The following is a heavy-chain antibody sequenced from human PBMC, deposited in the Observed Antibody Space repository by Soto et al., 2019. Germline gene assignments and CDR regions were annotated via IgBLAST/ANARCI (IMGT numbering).Heavy chain of an antibody. J-gene: IGHJ4*02. Sequence: QMQLQESGPGLVKPSQTLSLTCTVSGGSISSGDYYWTWIRQHPGKGLEWIGYIYYSGSTKHNPSLKSRITISVDTSKNQFSLKLNSVTAADTAVYYCARTKTSSTSFHVDYWGQGTQVTVSS. D-gene: IGHD2-2*01. CDR1: GGSISSGDYY. CDR2: IYYSGST. V-gene: IGHV4-31*03. CDR3: ARTKTSSTSFHVDY.